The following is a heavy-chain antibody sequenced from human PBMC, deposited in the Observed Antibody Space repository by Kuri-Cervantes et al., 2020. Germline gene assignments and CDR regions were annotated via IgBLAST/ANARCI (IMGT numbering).Heavy chain of an antibody. CDR1: GGSISSYY. CDR3: ARNDYYYYYYMDV. CDR2: IYYSGST. Sequence: GSLRLSCTVSGGSISSYYWSWIRQPPGKGLEWIGYIYYSGSTNYNPSLKSRVTISVDTSKNQFSLKLSSVTAADTAVYYCARNDYYYYYYMDVWGEGTTVTVSS. J-gene: IGHJ6*03. V-gene: IGHV4-59*01.